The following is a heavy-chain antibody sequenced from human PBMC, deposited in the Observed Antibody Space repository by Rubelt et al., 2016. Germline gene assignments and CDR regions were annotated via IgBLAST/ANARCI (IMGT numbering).Heavy chain of an antibody. CDR2: IYSGGRT. CDR3: AKDSPFDYVSRAFDI. CDR1: GFSVSSNY. D-gene: IGHD4-17*01. Sequence: GGGLVQPGGSLRLSCAASGFSVSSNYMSWVRQAPGKGLEWVSVIYSGGRTYYADSVKGRFSISRDNSKNTLYLQMNSLRAEDTAVYYCAKDSPFDYVSRAFDIWGQGTMVTVSS. V-gene: IGHV3-66*01. J-gene: IGHJ3*02.